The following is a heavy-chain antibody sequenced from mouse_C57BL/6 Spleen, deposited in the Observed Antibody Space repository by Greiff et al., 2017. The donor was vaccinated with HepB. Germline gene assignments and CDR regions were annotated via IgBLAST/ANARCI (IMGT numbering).Heavy chain of an antibody. Sequence: VQLQQSGPELVKPGASVKISCKASGYAFSSSWMNWVKQRPGKGLEWIGRIYPGDGDTNYNGKFKGKATLTADKSSSTAYMQLSSLTSEDSAVYFCARGANWVDYWGQGTTLTVSS. J-gene: IGHJ2*01. CDR3: ARGANWVDY. D-gene: IGHD4-1*01. CDR2: IYPGDGDT. CDR1: GYAFSSSW. V-gene: IGHV1-82*01.